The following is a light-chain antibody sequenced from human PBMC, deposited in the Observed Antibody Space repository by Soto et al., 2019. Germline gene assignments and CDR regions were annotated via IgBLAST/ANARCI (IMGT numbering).Light chain of an antibody. CDR2: AAS. CDR3: QQSYSTPDT. V-gene: IGKV1-39*01. CDR1: QSISSY. Sequence: DIQMTQSPSSLSASVGDRVTITCRASQSISSYLHWYQHKPGKAPRLLIYAASSLQSGVPSRFSGSGSGTDFTLTISSLRPEDCATYFCQQSYSTPDTFGQGTKLEIK. J-gene: IGKJ2*01.